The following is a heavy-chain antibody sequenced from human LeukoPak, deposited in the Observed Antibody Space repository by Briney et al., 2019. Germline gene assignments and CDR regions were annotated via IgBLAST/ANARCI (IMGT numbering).Heavy chain of an antibody. Sequence: ASVKVSCKASGYTFTGYYMHWVRQAPGQGLEWMGWINPNSGGTNYAQKFQGRVTMTRDTSISTAYMELSRLRSDDTAVYYCARALLWFGEIFHYMDVWGKGTTVTVSS. V-gene: IGHV1-2*02. CDR2: INPNSGGT. D-gene: IGHD3-10*01. CDR3: ARALLWFGEIFHYMDV. CDR1: GYTFTGYY. J-gene: IGHJ6*03.